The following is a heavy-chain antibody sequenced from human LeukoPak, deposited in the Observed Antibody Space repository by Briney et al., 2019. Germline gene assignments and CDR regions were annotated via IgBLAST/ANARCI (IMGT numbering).Heavy chain of an antibody. CDR1: GYSISSGYS. V-gene: IGHV3-23*01. CDR2: ISGGGNT. D-gene: IGHD1-26*01. CDR3: GRDGWEIRLATGY. Sequence: ETLSLTCTVSGYSISSGYSWGWVRPAPGKGLEWVSGISGGGNTFYSDAVKGRFTISRDNSKNTLFLEMNSLRADDTAVYYCGRDGWEIRLATGYWGQGTLVTVSS. J-gene: IGHJ4*02.